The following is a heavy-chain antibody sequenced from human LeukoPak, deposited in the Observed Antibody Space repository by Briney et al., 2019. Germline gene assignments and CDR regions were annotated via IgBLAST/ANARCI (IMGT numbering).Heavy chain of an antibody. D-gene: IGHD6-13*01. CDR3: AKDPSVGIAAAGSPFHFDY. V-gene: IGHV3-13*01. CDR1: GFTFSSYD. J-gene: IGHJ4*02. Sequence: GGSLRLSCAASGFTFSSYDIHWVRQATGKGLEWVSGIGTAGEIYYPGSVKGRFTISRDNSKNTLYLQMNSLRAEDTAVYYCAKDPSVGIAAAGSPFHFDYWGQGTLVTVSS. CDR2: IGTAGEI.